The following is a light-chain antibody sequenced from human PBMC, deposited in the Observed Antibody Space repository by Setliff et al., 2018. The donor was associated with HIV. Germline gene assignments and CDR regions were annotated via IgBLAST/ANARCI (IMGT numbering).Light chain of an antibody. CDR3: CSYAGSSTK. V-gene: IGLV2-23*01. Sequence: QSALTQPASVSGSPGQSITISCTGTSSDVGCYDLVSWYQQHPGKAPKLMIYEGSKRPSGVSNRFSGSKSGNTASLTISGLQADDEADYYCCSYAGSSTKFGGGTQRTVL. J-gene: IGLJ2*01. CDR1: SSDVGCYDL. CDR2: EGS.